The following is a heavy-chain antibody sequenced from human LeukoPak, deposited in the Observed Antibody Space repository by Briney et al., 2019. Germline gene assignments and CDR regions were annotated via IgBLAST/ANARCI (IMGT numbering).Heavy chain of an antibody. D-gene: IGHD6-13*01. J-gene: IGHJ4*02. V-gene: IGHV4-39*01. CDR2: IYHSGST. CDR1: GGSTSSSSYY. Sequence: SETLSLTGTVSGGSTSSSSYYWGSVRQPPGKGLEWVGNIYHSGSTYYNPSLKSRVTISLDTSKNESSLKLSSVTAADTAVYYCARRRSSWYYVGFWGQGTLVTVSS. CDR3: ARRRSSWYYVGF.